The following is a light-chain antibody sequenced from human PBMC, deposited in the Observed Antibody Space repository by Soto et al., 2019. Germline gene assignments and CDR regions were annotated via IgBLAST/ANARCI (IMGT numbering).Light chain of an antibody. J-gene: IGKJ5*01. CDR2: GAS. CDR1: QSVSSN. Sequence: EIVMTQSPATLSVSPGERATLSCRASQSVSSNLAWYQQKPGQAPRLLIYGASTRATGIPARFSGSGSGTDFTLIISSLEPEDFGVYYCQQYNDWITFGQGTRLEIK. CDR3: QQYNDWIT. V-gene: IGKV3-15*01.